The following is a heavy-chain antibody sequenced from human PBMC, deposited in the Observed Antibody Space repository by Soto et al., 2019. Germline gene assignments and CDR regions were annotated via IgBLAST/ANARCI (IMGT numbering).Heavy chain of an antibody. CDR3: AKDLSGVLWFGDGYYYGMDV. Sequence: GGSLRLSCAASGFTFSSYAMSWVRQAPGEGLEWVSAISGSGGSTYYADSVKGRFTISRDNSKNTLYLQMNSLRAEDTAVYYCAKDLSGVLWFGDGYYYGMDVWGQGTTVTVSS. J-gene: IGHJ6*02. CDR2: ISGSGGST. V-gene: IGHV3-23*01. D-gene: IGHD3-10*01. CDR1: GFTFSSYA.